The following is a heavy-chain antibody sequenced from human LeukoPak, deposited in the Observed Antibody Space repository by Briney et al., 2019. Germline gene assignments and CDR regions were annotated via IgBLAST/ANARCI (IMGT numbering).Heavy chain of an antibody. CDR2: TYYRSKWYN. CDR3: ARDPIAVAGNFDY. J-gene: IGHJ4*02. V-gene: IGHV6-1*01. CDR1: GDSVSSNSAA. Sequence: SQTLSLTCAISGDSVSSNSAAWNWIRQSPSGGLEWLGRTYYRSKWYNDYAVSVKSRITINPDTSKNQFSLQLNSVTPEDTAVYYCARDPIAVAGNFDYWGQGTLVTVSS. D-gene: IGHD6-19*01.